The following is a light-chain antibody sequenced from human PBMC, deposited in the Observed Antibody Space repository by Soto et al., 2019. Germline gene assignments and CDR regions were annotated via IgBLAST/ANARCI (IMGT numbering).Light chain of an antibody. CDR1: SSNIGSNT. CDR3: AAWDESLNGRV. CDR2: NNN. Sequence: QAVVTQPRSASGTPGQRVTISCSGSSSNIGSNTVNWYQQLPGTAPKLLISNNNQRPSGVPDRFSGSTSGTSASLAISGLQSEDEATDYCAAWDESLNGRVFGGGTKLTVL. V-gene: IGLV1-44*01. J-gene: IGLJ3*02.